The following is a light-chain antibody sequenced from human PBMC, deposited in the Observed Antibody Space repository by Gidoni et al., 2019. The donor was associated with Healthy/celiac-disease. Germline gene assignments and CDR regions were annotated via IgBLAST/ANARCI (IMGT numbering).Light chain of an antibody. V-gene: IGLV3-21*02. CDR2: DDS. CDR3: QVWDSSSDPVV. Sequence: SYVLPQPPSVSVAPGQTARITWGGTHIGSKSVHWYQQKPGQAPVLVVYDDSDRPSGIPERFSGSNSGNTATLTISRVEAGDEADYYCQVWDSSSDPVVFGGGTKLTVL. CDR1: HIGSKS. J-gene: IGLJ2*01.